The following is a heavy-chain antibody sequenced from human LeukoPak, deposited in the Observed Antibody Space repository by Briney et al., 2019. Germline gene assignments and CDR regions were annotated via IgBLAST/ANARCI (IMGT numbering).Heavy chain of an antibody. CDR3: ARGDTAPDYYYYMDV. CDR1: GFTFSSYE. Sequence: ETGGSLRLSCAASGFTFSSYEMNWVRQAPGKGLEWVSYISSSGSTIYYADSVKGRFTISRDNAKNSLYLQMNSLRAEDTAVYYCARGDTAPDYYYYMDVWGKGTTVTVSS. J-gene: IGHJ6*03. D-gene: IGHD5-18*01. CDR2: ISSSGSTI. V-gene: IGHV3-48*03.